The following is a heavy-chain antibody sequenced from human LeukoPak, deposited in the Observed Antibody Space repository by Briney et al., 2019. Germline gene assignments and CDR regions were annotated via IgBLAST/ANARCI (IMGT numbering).Heavy chain of an antibody. CDR1: GGTFSSYT. V-gene: IGHV1-69*02. CDR2: IIPILGIA. D-gene: IGHD3-10*01. Sequence: SVKVSCKASGGTFSSYTISWVRQAPGQGLEWMGRIIPILGIANYAQKFQGRVTITADKSTSTAYMELSSLRSEDTAVYYCARGGYGSGSFYYYNGMDVWGQGTTVTISS. J-gene: IGHJ6*02. CDR3: ARGGYGSGSFYYYNGMDV.